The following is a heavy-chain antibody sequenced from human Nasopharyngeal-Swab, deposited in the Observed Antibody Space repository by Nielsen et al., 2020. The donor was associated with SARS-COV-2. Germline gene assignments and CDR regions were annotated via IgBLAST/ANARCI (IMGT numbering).Heavy chain of an antibody. CDR1: GTYV. Sequence: ASVKVSCKTSGTYVISWVRQAPGQGLEWVGRISPYNSKANYAQNIQGRVTMTTDTSTSTAYMELSSLRSDDTAVYYCARDCSTSSCHLVWGQGTLVTVSS. CDR2: ISPYNSKA. V-gene: IGHV1-18*01. D-gene: IGHD2-2*01. J-gene: IGHJ4*02. CDR3: ARDCSTSSCHLV.